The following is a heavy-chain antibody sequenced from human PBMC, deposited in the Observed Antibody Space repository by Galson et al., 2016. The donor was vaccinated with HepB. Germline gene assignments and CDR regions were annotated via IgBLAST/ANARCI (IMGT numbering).Heavy chain of an antibody. CDR1: GFTFSNYG. CDR3: AFGGQLASFDY. CDR2: LSHDGSDN. D-gene: IGHD3-16*01. J-gene: IGHJ4*02. V-gene: IGHV3-30*03. Sequence: SLRLSCAASGFTFSNYGMHWVRQPPGKGLEWLGVLSHDGSDNHYADSVRGRFTISRDNSQNTLYLEMDSLRPDDTAVYYCAFGGQLASFDYWGQGTLVTVSS.